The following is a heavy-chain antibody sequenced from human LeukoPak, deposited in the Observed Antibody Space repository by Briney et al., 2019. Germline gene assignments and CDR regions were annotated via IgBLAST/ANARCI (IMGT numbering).Heavy chain of an antibody. J-gene: IGHJ4*02. CDR2: ISYDGSNK. Sequence: GGSLRLSCAASGFTFSSYAMHWVRQAPGKGLEWVAVISYDGSNKYYADSVKGRLTISRDNSKNTLYLQMNSLRAEDTAVYYCARETTYYDFWSGYHTPSNFDYWGQGTLVTVSS. V-gene: IGHV3-30-3*01. D-gene: IGHD3-3*01. CDR1: GFTFSSYA. CDR3: ARETTYYDFWSGYHTPSNFDY.